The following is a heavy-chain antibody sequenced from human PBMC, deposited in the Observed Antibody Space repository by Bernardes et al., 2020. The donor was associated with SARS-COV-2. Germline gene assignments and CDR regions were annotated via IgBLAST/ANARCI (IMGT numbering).Heavy chain of an antibody. D-gene: IGHD3-22*01. CDR2: IYPGDSDI. CDR3: ARGGGYNVNWFDP. CDR1: GYSFTTYW. Sequence: GGSLKISCKGSGYSFTTYWIGWVRQMPGKGLEWMGIIYPGDSDIRYSPSFQGQVTISADKSISTAYLQWSSLKASDTATYYCARGGGYNVNWFDPWGQGTLVTVSS. J-gene: IGHJ5*02. V-gene: IGHV5-51*01.